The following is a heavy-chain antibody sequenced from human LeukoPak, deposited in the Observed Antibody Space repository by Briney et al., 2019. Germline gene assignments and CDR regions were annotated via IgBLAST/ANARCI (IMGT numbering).Heavy chain of an antibody. J-gene: IGHJ4*02. Sequence: SQTLSLTCTVSGGSISSGGYYWSWIRQPPGKGLEWIGYIYHSGSTYYNPSLKSRVTISVDRSKNQFSLKLSSVTAADTALYYCAKDMSSGIVAADMDYWGQGILVIVSS. CDR2: IYHSGST. CDR1: GGSISSGGYY. D-gene: IGHD6-13*01. V-gene: IGHV4-30-2*01. CDR3: AKDMSSGIVAADMDY.